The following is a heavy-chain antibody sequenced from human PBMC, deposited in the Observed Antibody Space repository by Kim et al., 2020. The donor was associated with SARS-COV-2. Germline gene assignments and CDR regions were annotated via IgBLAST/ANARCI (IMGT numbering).Heavy chain of an antibody. V-gene: IGHV1-3*01. Sequence: ASVKVSCKASGYTFTSYAMHWVRQAPGQRLEWMGWINAGNGNTKYSQKFQGRVTITRDTSASTAYMELSSLRSEDTAVYYCARDWRQLWLLGYWGQGTLVTVSS. CDR1: GYTFTSYA. D-gene: IGHD5-18*01. CDR2: INAGNGNT. CDR3: ARDWRQLWLLGY. J-gene: IGHJ4*02.